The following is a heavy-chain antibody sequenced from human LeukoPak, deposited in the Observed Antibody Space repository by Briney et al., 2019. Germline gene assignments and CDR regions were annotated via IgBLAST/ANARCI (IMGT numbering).Heavy chain of an antibody. V-gene: IGHV3-23*01. D-gene: IGHD2-21*02. J-gene: IGHJ5*02. Sequence: GGSLRLSCAASGFTFSSYAMSWVRQAPGKGLEWVSAIRGSGGSTYYADSVKGRFTISRDNAKNSLYLQMNSLRAEDTALYYCARDNDCGGDCYSPRDWFDPWGQGTLVTVSS. CDR1: GFTFSSYA. CDR2: IRGSGGST. CDR3: ARDNDCGGDCYSPRDWFDP.